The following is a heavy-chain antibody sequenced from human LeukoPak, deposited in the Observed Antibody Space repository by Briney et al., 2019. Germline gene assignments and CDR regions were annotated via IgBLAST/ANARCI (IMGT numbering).Heavy chain of an antibody. J-gene: IGHJ4*02. CDR3: AKTQDTSMIYGYFDY. Sequence: PGGSLRLSCAASGFTFSSYSMSWVRQAPGKGPEWLAAVFGSGGRTSYADSVKGRFTISRDNSKHTLYLEMNSLSAEDTALYVCAKTQDTSMIYGYFDYWGQGTLVTVSS. D-gene: IGHD5-18*01. CDR2: VFGSGGRT. V-gene: IGHV3-23*01. CDR1: GFTFSSYS.